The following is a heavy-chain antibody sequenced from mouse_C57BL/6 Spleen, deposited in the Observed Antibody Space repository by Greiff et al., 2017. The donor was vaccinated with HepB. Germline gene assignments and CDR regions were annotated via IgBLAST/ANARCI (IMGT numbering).Heavy chain of an antibody. CDR3: ARIVDSSGY. J-gene: IGHJ2*01. V-gene: IGHV1-52*01. CDR1: GYTFTSYW. D-gene: IGHD3-2*02. CDR2: IDPSDSET. Sequence: QVQLQQPGAELVRPGSSVKLSCKASGYTFTSYWMHWVKQRPIQGLDWIGNIDPSDSETHYNQKFKDKATLTVDKSSSTAYMQLSSLTSEDSAVYYCARIVDSSGYWGQGTTLTVSS.